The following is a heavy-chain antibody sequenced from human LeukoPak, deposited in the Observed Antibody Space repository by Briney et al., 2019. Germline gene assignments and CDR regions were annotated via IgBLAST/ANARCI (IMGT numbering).Heavy chain of an antibody. CDR1: GGSISSGGYY. CDR3: ARDQSQGGFDP. J-gene: IGHJ5*02. V-gene: IGHV4-31*03. CDR2: IYYSGST. Sequence: SQTLSLTCTVSGGSISSGGYYWTWIRQHPGKGLEWIGYIYYSGSTYYNPSLKSRVTISVDTSKNQFSLKLSSVTAADMAVYYCARDQSQGGFDPWGQGTLATVSS. D-gene: IGHD3-16*01.